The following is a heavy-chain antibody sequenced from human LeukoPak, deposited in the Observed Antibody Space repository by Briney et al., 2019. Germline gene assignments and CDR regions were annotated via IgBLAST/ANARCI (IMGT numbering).Heavy chain of an antibody. J-gene: IGHJ4*02. V-gene: IGHV3-53*01. CDR2: IYSGGST. CDR3: ARDRARGKYYFDY. Sequence: PGGSLRLSCAASGFTVSSNYMSWVRQAPGKGLEWVSVIYSGGSTYYAYSVKGRFTISRDNSKNTLYLQMNSLRAEDTAVYYCARDRARGKYYFDYWGQGTLVTVSS. CDR1: GFTVSSNY.